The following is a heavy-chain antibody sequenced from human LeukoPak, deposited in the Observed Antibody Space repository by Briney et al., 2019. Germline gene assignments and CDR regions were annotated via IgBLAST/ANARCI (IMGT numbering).Heavy chain of an antibody. Sequence: PGGSLRLSCAASGFTFSRYDMHWVRHATGKGLEWVSGIGTPGDTYYSDSVKGRFTISRENAKNSLYLQMNSLRAEDTAVYYCAKEADLLWFGETTYYFDYWGQGTLVTVSS. CDR1: GFTFSRYD. J-gene: IGHJ4*02. CDR2: IGTPGDT. CDR3: AKEADLLWFGETTYYFDY. V-gene: IGHV3-13*01. D-gene: IGHD3-10*01.